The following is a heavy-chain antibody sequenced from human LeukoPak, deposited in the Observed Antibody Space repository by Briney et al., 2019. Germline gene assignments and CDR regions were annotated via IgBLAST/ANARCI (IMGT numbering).Heavy chain of an antibody. V-gene: IGHV3-20*04. Sequence: GGSLRLSCAASGFTFDDYGMSWVRQAPGKGLEWVSGINWSGGSTGYADSVKGRFTISRDNAKDSLYLQMNSLRAEDTALYYCARARGYDFWSGTDYWGQGTLVTVSS. CDR3: ARARGYDFWSGTDY. CDR2: INWSGGST. D-gene: IGHD3-3*01. CDR1: GFTFDDYG. J-gene: IGHJ4*02.